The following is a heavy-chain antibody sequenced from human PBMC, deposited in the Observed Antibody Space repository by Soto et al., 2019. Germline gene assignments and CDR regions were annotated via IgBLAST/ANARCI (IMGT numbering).Heavy chain of an antibody. CDR3: ARSNHDFWSGYPQGFFDY. CDR1: GFTFSTYA. Sequence: GGSLRLSCAASGFTFSTYAMNWVRQAPGKGLEYVAAISSNGGSTFYADSVGGRFIISRDNSKNTMYLQVGRLRAEDMAVYYCARSNHDFWSGYPQGFFDYWGQGALVTVSS. CDR2: ISSNGGST. D-gene: IGHD3-3*01. J-gene: IGHJ4*02. V-gene: IGHV3-64*02.